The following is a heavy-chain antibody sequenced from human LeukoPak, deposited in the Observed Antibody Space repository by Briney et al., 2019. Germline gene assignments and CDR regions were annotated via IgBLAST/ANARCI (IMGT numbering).Heavy chain of an antibody. CDR1: GGSISSGGYF. D-gene: IGHD3-16*01. V-gene: IGHV4-61*10. CDR2: ISYSGST. J-gene: IGHJ4*02. CDR3: ARGGTYALV. Sequence: PSETLSLTCTVSGGSISSGGYFWSWIRQPAGKGLEWIGYISYSGSTNYNPSLKSRVTISVDTSKNQFSLKLNSMTAADTAVYYCARGGTYALVWGQGTLVTVSS.